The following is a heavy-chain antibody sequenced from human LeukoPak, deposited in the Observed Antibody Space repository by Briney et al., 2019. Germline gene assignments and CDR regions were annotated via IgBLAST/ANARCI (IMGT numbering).Heavy chain of an antibody. CDR1: GGSISSSSYY. J-gene: IGHJ6*03. D-gene: IGHD3-22*01. CDR3: ARVAWKYYYDSSGFDYYYYYMDV. V-gene: IGHV4-61*01. Sequence: SETLSLTCTVSGGSISSSSYYWTWIRQPPGMGLEWIGHIVYSGSTNYNPSLKSRVTISVDTSKNQFSLRLSSVTAADTAVYYCARVAWKYYYDSSGFDYYYYYMDVWGKGTTVTVSS. CDR2: IVYSGST.